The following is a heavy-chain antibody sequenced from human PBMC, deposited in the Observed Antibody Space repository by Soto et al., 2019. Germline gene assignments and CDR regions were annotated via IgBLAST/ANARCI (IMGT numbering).Heavy chain of an antibody. J-gene: IGHJ4*02. D-gene: IGHD3-16*02. CDR2: ISGGGGDT. CDR3: ARPGYYEYIWGSYLDY. CDR1: GFTFSAYA. Sequence: EVQLLESGGGLVQPGGSLRLSCAASGFTFSAYAVSWVRQAPGKGLEWVSAISGGGGDTFYADSVKGWFTISRDNSKNTLYLQMNSLRGEDTAVYYCARPGYYEYIWGSYLDYWGQGTLVTVSS. V-gene: IGHV3-23*01.